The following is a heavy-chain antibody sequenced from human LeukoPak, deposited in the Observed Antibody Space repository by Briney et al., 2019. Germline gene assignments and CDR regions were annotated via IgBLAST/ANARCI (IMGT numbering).Heavy chain of an antibody. D-gene: IGHD3-16*01. J-gene: IGHJ4*02. CDR1: GFSFSGNW. CDR3: AKGDYFDY. Sequence: GGSLRLSCAASGFSFSGNWMSWVRQAPGKGLEWVANIKQDGGEEYYVNSVKGRFTISRDNAKNSLYLQMNSLRAEDTAVYYCAKGDYFDYWGQGTLVAVSS. CDR2: IKQDGGEE. V-gene: IGHV3-7*01.